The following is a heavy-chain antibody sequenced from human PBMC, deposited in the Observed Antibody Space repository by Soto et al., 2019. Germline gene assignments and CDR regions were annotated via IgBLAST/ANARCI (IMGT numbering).Heavy chain of an antibody. J-gene: IGHJ4*02. Sequence: QVHLVQSGAEVKKPGASVKVSCKASGYTFTSYGITWVRQAPGQGLEWMGWISAHNGNTDYVQKLQGRVIVTRDTXXXXXXXXXXXXXXXXXXXXXCARGRYGDYWGQGALVTVSS. CDR2: ISAHNGNT. CDR1: GYTFTSYG. D-gene: IGHD1-26*01. CDR3: ARGRYGDY. V-gene: IGHV1-18*01.